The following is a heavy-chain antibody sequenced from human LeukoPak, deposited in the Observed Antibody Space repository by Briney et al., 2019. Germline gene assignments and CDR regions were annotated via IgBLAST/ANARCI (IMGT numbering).Heavy chain of an antibody. J-gene: IGHJ3*02. Sequence: PGGSLRLSCAASGFTVSSNYMSWVRQAPGKGLEWVSVSYSGGSTYYADSVKGRFTISRDNSKNTLYLQMNSLRAEDTAVYYCASPRVRSAFDIWGQGTMVTVSS. D-gene: IGHD1-1*01. CDR3: ASPRVRSAFDI. V-gene: IGHV3-53*01. CDR2: SYSGGST. CDR1: GFTVSSNY.